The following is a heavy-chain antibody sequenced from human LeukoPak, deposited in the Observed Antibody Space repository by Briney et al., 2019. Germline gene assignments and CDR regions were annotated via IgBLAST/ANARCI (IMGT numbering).Heavy chain of an antibody. CDR3: VRTSGYLAY. V-gene: IGHV3-23*01. D-gene: IGHD3-22*01. CDR2: ITGGGDTA. CDR1: GITFSSYG. J-gene: IGHJ4*02. Sequence: GGSLRLSCAASGITFSSYGMGWVRQAPVKGLEWVSAITGGGDTAYYADSVKGRFTISRDNSKNTLFLQMNSLRADDTAVYYCVRTSGYLAYWGQGTLVTVSS.